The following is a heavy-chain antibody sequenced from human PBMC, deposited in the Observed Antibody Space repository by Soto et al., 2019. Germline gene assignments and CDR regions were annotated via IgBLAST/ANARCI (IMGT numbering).Heavy chain of an antibody. Sequence: SETLSLTCTVSGGSVSSGSYYWSWIRQPPGKGLEWIGYIYYSGSTNYNPSLKSRVTISVDTSKNQFSLKLSSVTAADTAVYYCARDKRDSSSWYRPNQYYYYYGMDVSGQGTTVTVYS. CDR3: ARDKRDSSSWYRPNQYYYYYGMDV. D-gene: IGHD6-13*01. J-gene: IGHJ6*02. V-gene: IGHV4-61*01. CDR1: GGSVSSGSYY. CDR2: IYYSGST.